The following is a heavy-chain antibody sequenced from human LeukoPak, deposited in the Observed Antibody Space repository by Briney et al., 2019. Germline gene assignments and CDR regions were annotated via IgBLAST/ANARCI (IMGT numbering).Heavy chain of an antibody. V-gene: IGHV3-23*01. J-gene: IGHJ6*03. CDR3: APLPSMSIYYNMDV. CDR1: GFTFNRFA. CDR2: ISGSGSSS. Sequence: GSLRLSCVASGFTFNRFAMNWVRQAPGKGLEWVSGISGSGSSSYYAESVKGRSTISRDNSKNTLFLQMDSLRAEDTAVYYCAPLPSMSIYYNMDVWGKGTTVTVSS. D-gene: IGHD2-8*01.